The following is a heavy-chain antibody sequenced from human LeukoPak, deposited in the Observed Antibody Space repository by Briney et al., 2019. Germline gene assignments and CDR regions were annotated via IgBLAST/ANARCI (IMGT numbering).Heavy chain of an antibody. D-gene: IGHD4/OR15-4a*01. Sequence: GGSLRLSCAASGFTFSSYAMSWVRQAPGKGLEWVSAISGSGGSTYYADSVKGRFTISRDNSKNTLYLQMNSLRAEDTAVYYCAKGTILGRYPGYFDYWGQGTLVTVSS. CDR1: GFTFSSYA. V-gene: IGHV3-23*01. CDR3: AKGTILGRYPGYFDY. CDR2: ISGSGGST. J-gene: IGHJ4*02.